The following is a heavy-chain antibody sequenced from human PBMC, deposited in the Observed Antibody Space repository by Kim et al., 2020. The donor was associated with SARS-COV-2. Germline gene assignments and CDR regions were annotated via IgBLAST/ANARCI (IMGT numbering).Heavy chain of an antibody. CDR3: ARRLSGSEVDC. V-gene: IGHV5-51*01. D-gene: IGHD1-1*01. Sequence: TRSRPSFQGRVTISADESIGTAYLRWSSLKASDTAMYYCARRLSGSEVDCWGQGTLVTVSS. CDR2: T. J-gene: IGHJ4*02.